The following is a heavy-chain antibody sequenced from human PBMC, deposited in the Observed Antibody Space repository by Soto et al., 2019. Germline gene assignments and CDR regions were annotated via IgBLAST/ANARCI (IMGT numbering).Heavy chain of an antibody. J-gene: IGHJ6*02. CDR3: AREGGRPAAMYQSPKNYYGMDV. CDR1: GYTFTGYY. D-gene: IGHD2-2*01. CDR2: INPNSGGT. V-gene: IGHV1-2*04. Sequence: ASMKVSCKASGYTFTGYYMHWVRQAPGQGLEWMGWINPNSGGTNYAQKFQGWVTMTRDTSISTAYMERSRLRSDDTAVYYCAREGGRPAAMYQSPKNYYGMDVWGQGTTVTVSS.